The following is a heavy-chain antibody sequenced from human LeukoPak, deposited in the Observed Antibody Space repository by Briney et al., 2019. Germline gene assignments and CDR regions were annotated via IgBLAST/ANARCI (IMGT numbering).Heavy chain of an antibody. V-gene: IGHV3-23*01. CDR3: AKKSSSSWPNFDF. D-gene: IGHD6-13*01. CDR2: ISGSGAGT. Sequence: GGSLRLSCAASGFTFNNYAMSWVRQAPGKGLEWVSGISGSGAGTYYADSVKGRFTISRDNSKNTPHLQVNSLRADDTAIYYCAKKSSSSWPNFDFWGQGTLVTVSS. J-gene: IGHJ4*02. CDR1: GFTFNNYA.